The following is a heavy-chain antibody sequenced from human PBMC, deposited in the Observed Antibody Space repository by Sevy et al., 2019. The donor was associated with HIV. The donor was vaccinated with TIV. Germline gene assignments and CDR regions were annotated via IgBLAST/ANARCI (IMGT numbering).Heavy chain of an antibody. Sequence: ASLKVSCKASGYTFTSYYMHWVRQAPGQGLEWMGIINPSGGSTSYAQKFQGRVTMTRDTSTSTVYMELSSLRSEDTAVYYCARDRGYDILTGFGGGGYYYGMDVWGQGTTVTVSS. CDR3: ARDRGYDILTGFGGGGYYYGMDV. D-gene: IGHD3-9*01. CDR2: INPSGGST. CDR1: GYTFTSYY. V-gene: IGHV1-46*03. J-gene: IGHJ6*02.